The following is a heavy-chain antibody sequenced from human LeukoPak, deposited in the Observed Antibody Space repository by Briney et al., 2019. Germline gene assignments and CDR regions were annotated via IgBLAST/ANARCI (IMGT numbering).Heavy chain of an antibody. J-gene: IGHJ4*02. CDR3: ARSAAAGRIVATFGY. CDR1: GFVFSAFR. D-gene: IGHD5-12*01. CDR2: ISRDGTIT. V-gene: IGHV3-48*01. Sequence: GESLTLSCAGAGFVFSAFRMIWIRQTPGTGLEWIAYISRDGTITHYGDSVRGRFTISRDNSKNTLYLQMNSLRTEDTAVYYCARSAAAGRIVATFGYWGQGTLVIVSS.